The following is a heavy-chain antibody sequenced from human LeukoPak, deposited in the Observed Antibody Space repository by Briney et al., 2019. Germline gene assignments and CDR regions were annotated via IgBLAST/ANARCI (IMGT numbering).Heavy chain of an antibody. CDR2: ISSSGGTI. CDR1: GFTFSSYE. CDR3: ATWSGYYTGIYYYYMDV. V-gene: IGHV3-48*03. J-gene: IGHJ6*03. D-gene: IGHD3-3*01. Sequence: GGSLRLSCAASGFTFSSYEMSWVRQAPGKGLEWVSYISSSGGTIYYADSVKGRFTISRDNAKNSLYLQMNSLRAEDTAVYYCATWSGYYTGIYYYYMDVWGKGTTVTVSS.